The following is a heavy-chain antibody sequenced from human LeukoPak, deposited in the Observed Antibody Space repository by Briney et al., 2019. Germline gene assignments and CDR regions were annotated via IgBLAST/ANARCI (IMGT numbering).Heavy chain of an antibody. J-gene: IGHJ3*02. CDR3: ARVGFDFWSGYHAFDI. D-gene: IGHD3-3*01. CDR1: GGSISSGGYS. Sequence: SETLSLTCAVSGGSISSGGYSWSWLRQPPGRGLEWIGYIYYSGSTYYNPSLKSRVTISVDTSKNQFSLKLSSVTAADTAVYYCARVGFDFWSGYHAFDIWGQGTMVTVSS. V-gene: IGHV4-30-4*07. CDR2: IYYSGST.